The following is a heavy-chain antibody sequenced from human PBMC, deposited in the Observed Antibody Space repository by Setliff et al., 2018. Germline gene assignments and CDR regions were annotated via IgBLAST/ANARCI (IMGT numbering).Heavy chain of an antibody. J-gene: IGHJ4*02. Sequence: SETLSLTCAVYGGSFSGYYWSWIRQPPGKGLEWIGEINRSGSTNYNPSLKSRVTISVDTSKNQFSLKVNSVTAADTAVYYCARGPCSSTSCYAAYWGQGTRVTVSS. CDR1: GGSFSGYY. V-gene: IGHV4-34*01. CDR3: ARGPCSSTSCYAAY. CDR2: INRSGST. D-gene: IGHD2-2*01.